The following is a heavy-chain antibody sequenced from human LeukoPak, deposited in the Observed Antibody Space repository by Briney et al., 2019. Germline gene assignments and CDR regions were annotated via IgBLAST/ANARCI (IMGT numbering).Heavy chain of an antibody. D-gene: IGHD1-14*01. CDR3: ARAGIPWNPADC. CDR1: GDSISDSDW. V-gene: IGHV4-4*02. CDR2: IRHSGST. J-gene: IGHJ4*02. Sequence: SGTLSLTCAVSGDSISDSDWWTWVRQPPGQGLEWIGEIRHSGSTNYSPSLKSRVTISIDKPKNQLPLKLSSVTAADTANYFCARAGIPWNPADCWGQGTLVIVSS.